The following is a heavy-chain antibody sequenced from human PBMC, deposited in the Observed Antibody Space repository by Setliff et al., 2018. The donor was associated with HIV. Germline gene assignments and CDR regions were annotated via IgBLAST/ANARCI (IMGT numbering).Heavy chain of an antibody. CDR3: ARSRAAGFDY. Sequence: PGGSLRLSCATSGFTFDSYSIIWVRQAPGKGLEWVAMIWADEITKFYADSVKGRFTISRDNSKNTMYLQMNTLRVEDTAVYYCARSRAAGFDYWGQGTLVTVSS. CDR1: GFTFDSYS. D-gene: IGHD6-13*01. CDR2: IWADEITK. V-gene: IGHV3-33*08. J-gene: IGHJ4*02.